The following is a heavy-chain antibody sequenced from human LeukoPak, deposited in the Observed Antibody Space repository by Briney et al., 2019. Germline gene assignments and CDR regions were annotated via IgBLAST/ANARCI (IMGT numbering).Heavy chain of an antibody. J-gene: IGHJ4*02. CDR3: ASLGHSSGWYPDY. D-gene: IGHD6-19*01. CDR2: INHSGST. Sequence: SETLSLTCAVYGGSFSGYYWSWIRQPPGKGLEWIGEINHSGSTNYNPSLKSRVTISVDTSKNQFSLKLSSVTAADTAVYYCASLGHSSGWYPDYWGQGTLVTVSS. CDR1: GGSFSGYY. V-gene: IGHV4-34*01.